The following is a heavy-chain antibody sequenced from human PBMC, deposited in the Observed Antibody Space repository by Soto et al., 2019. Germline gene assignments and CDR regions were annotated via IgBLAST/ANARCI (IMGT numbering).Heavy chain of an antibody. V-gene: IGHV3-23*01. Sequence: SCKASGGTFSSYAMSWVRQAPGKGLEWVSAISGSGGSRYYADSVKGRFTISRDNSKNTLYLQMNSLRAEDTAVYYCAKDYDFWTNWFEPWGQGTMVTVSS. D-gene: IGHD3-3*01. CDR3: AKDYDFWTNWFEP. CDR1: GGTFSSYA. CDR2: ISGSGGSR. J-gene: IGHJ5*02.